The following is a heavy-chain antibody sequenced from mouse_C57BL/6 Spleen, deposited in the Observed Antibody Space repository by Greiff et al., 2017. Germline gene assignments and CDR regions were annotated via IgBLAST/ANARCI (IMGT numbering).Heavy chain of an antibody. J-gene: IGHJ1*03. D-gene: IGHD1-1*01. CDR1: GYTFTEYT. CDR3: ARHEGITTVVAHWYYDV. Sequence: QVHVKQSGAELVKPGASVKLSCKASGYTFTEYTIHWVKQRSGQGLEWIGWFYPGSGSIKYNEKFKDKATLTADKSYSTVYMELSRLTSEDSAVYFCARHEGITTVVAHWYYDVWGTGTTVTVAS. V-gene: IGHV1-62-2*01. CDR2: FYPGSGSI.